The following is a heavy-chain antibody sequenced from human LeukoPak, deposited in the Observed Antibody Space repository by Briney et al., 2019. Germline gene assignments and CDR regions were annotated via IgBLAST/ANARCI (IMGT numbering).Heavy chain of an antibody. D-gene: IGHD2-2*01. Sequence: PSETLSLTCTVSGGSISSSSYYWGWIRQPPGKGLEWIGSIYYSGSTYYNPSLKRRVTISVDTSKNQFSLKLSSVTAADTAVYYCARKWDTMQILDYWGQGTLVTVSS. CDR3: ARKWDTMQILDY. CDR1: GGSISSSSYY. J-gene: IGHJ4*02. CDR2: IYYSGST. V-gene: IGHV4-39*01.